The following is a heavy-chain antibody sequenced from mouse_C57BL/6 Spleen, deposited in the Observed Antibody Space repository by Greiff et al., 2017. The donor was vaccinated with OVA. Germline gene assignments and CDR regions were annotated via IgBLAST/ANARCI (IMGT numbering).Heavy chain of an antibody. CDR3: ARDYGSSFFDY. Sequence: VQLQQSGPELVKPGASVKISCKASGYAFSSSWMNWVKQRPGKGLEWIGRIYPGDGDTNYNGKFKGKATLTADKSSSTAYMQLISLTSEDSAVDFCARDYGSSFFDYWGQGTTLTVSS. V-gene: IGHV1-82*01. CDR2: IYPGDGDT. D-gene: IGHD1-1*01. CDR1: GYAFSSSW. J-gene: IGHJ2*01.